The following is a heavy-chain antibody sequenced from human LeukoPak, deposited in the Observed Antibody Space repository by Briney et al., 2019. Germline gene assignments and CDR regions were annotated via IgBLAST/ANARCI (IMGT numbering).Heavy chain of an antibody. Sequence: PSETLSLTCAVYGGSFSGYYWSWIRQPPGKGLEWIGEINHSGSTNYNPSLKSRVTISVDTSKNQFSLKLSSVTAVDTAVYYCARGGDGYSYGYVDYWGQGTLVTVSS. D-gene: IGHD5-18*01. CDR3: ARGGDGYSYGYVDY. J-gene: IGHJ4*02. CDR1: GGSFSGYY. V-gene: IGHV4-34*01. CDR2: INHSGST.